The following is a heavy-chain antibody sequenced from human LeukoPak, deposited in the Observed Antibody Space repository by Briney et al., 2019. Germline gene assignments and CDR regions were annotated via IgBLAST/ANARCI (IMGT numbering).Heavy chain of an antibody. CDR2: ISSSGSTI. Sequence: SGGSLRLSCGASGFIFSTYSMNWVRQAPGKGLEWVSYISSSGSTIYYADSVKGRFTISRDNAKYSLYLQMNSLRAEDTAVYYCTRGGLGSWTFDSWGQGTLVTVSS. CDR3: TRGGLGSWTFDS. CDR1: GFIFSTYS. D-gene: IGHD1-26*01. V-gene: IGHV3-48*04. J-gene: IGHJ4*02.